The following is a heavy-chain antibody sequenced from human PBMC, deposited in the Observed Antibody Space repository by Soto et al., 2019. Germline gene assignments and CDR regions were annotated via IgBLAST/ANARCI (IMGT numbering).Heavy chain of an antibody. CDR2: TRNKANSYTT. CDR1: GFTLSDHY. D-gene: IGHD1-26*01. CDR3: ARDQDKQEPYYYYYYAMDV. Sequence: GSLRLSCAASGFTLSDHYMDWVRQAPGKGLEWVGRTRNKANSYTTEYAASVKGRFTVSRDDSKNSLYLQMNSLRAEDTAIYYCARDQDKQEPYYYYYYAMDVWGQGTTVTVSS. V-gene: IGHV3-72*01. J-gene: IGHJ6*02.